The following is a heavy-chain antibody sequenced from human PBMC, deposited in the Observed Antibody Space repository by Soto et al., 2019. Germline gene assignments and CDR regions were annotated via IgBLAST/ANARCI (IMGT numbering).Heavy chain of an antibody. J-gene: IGHJ5*02. CDR2: IYHSGNT. Sequence: VQLRQSGPGLVKPSGTLSLTCAVSGGSISSSNWWTWVRQAPGKGLEWIGEIYHSGNTYYNPSLKGRVTITVAKSTNQFSLKLNSVTAADPAVYYCATLPPRVVASLLPIPTWGQGTLVTVSS. V-gene: IGHV4-4*02. CDR3: ATLPPRVVASLLPIPT. CDR1: GGSISSSNW. D-gene: IGHD1-26*01.